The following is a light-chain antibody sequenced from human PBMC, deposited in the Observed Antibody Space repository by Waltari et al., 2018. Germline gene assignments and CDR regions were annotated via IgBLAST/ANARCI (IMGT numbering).Light chain of an antibody. Sequence: DIQMTQSPSSLSASVGDRVTITCRASQDIDYFLAWFQQKPGKVPASLIYAATRFQSGVPSRFSGSRSATDYSLTITDLQPEDFATYYCQQYFTYPQVAFGPGTKVNVK. CDR3: QQYFTYPQVA. CDR2: AAT. CDR1: QDIDYF. V-gene: IGKV1-16*01. J-gene: IGKJ3*01.